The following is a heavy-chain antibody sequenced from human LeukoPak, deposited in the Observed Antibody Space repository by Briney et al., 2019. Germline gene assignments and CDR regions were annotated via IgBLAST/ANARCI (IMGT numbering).Heavy chain of an antibody. Sequence: GGSLRLSCAASGFTFSSYAMHWVRQAPGKGLEWVAVISYDGSNKYYADSVKGRFTISRDNSKNTLYLQMNSLRAEDTAVYYCARDNGGGCHDYWGQGTLVTVSS. J-gene: IGHJ4*02. CDR3: ARDNGGGCHDY. V-gene: IGHV3-30-3*01. CDR2: ISYDGSNK. D-gene: IGHD2-15*01. CDR1: GFTFSSYA.